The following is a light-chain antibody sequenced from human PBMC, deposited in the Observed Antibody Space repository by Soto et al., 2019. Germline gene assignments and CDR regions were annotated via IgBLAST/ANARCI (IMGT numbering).Light chain of an antibody. J-gene: IGKJ1*01. CDR1: QSISSW. CDR2: KAS. Sequence: DIQMTQSPSTLSASVGDRVTITCRASQSISSWLAWYQQKPGKAPKLLIYKASSLESGVPSRFSGSGSGTEFTLTISSLQHDDFATYYCQQYNSYPVGFGQGTKVEIK. CDR3: QQYNSYPVG. V-gene: IGKV1-5*03.